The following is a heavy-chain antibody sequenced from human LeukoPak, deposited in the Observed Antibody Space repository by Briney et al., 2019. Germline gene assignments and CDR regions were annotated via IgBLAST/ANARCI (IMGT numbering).Heavy chain of an antibody. V-gene: IGHV3-23*01. Sequence: GGSLRLSCAASGFNFSNYAMSWVRQAPGKGLEWVSVISGSGGSTYYADSVKGRFTISRGNFKNTLYLQMNSLRAEDTAVYYCARNLPAADYWGQGTLVTVSS. D-gene: IGHD2-2*01. J-gene: IGHJ4*02. CDR3: ARNLPAADY. CDR1: GFNFSNYA. CDR2: ISGSGGST.